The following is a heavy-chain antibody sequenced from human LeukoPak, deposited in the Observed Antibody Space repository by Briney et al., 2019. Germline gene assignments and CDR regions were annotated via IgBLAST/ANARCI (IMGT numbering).Heavy chain of an antibody. Sequence: SQTLSLTCTVSGGSISSGGYYWSWIRQHPGKGLEWIGYIYYSGSTNYNPSLKSRVTISIDTSKNQFSLKLSSVTAADTAVYYCARDLVTVTKGFDIWGQGTMVSVSS. J-gene: IGHJ3*02. CDR3: ARDLVTVTKGFDI. CDR2: IYYSGST. D-gene: IGHD4-17*01. V-gene: IGHV4-31*03. CDR1: GGSISSGGYY.